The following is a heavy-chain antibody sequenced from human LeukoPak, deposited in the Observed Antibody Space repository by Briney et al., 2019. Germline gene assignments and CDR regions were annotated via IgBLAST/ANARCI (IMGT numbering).Heavy chain of an antibody. CDR3: ASYDSSGYYFDY. CDR1: GGSFSGYY. D-gene: IGHD3-22*01. J-gene: IGHJ4*02. Sequence: SETLSLTCAVYGGSFSGYYWSWIRRPPGKGLEWIGEINHSGSTNYNPSLKSRVTISVDTSKNQFSLKLSSVTAADTAVYYCASYDSSGYYFDYWGQGTLVTVSS. V-gene: IGHV4-34*01. CDR2: INHSGST.